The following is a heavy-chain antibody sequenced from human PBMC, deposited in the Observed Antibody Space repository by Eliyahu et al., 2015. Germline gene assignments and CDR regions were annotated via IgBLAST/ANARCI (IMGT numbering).Heavy chain of an antibody. CDR3: ARGSNSSWGHFDY. J-gene: IGHJ4*02. D-gene: IGHD6-13*01. CDR2: INHSGST. CDR1: GGSFSAYY. Sequence: QVQLQQWGAGLMKPSETLSLTCDVYGGSFSAYYWTWIRQPPGKGLEWIGEINHSGSTTYNPSLKSRVTISVDTSKNQFSLKVFSVTAADTAVYYCARGSNSSWGHFDYWGQGALVIVSS. V-gene: IGHV4-34*01.